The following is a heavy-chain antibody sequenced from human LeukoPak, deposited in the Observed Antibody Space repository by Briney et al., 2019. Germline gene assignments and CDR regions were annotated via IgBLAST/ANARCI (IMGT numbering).Heavy chain of an antibody. Sequence: KAGGSLRLSCAASGFTFSSYSMNWVRQAPGKGLEWVSSISSSSSYIYYADSVKGRFTISRDNAKNSLYPQMNSLRAEDTAVYYCARALYSSSSDLGYWGQGTLVTVSS. CDR1: GFTFSSYS. CDR2: ISSSSSYI. V-gene: IGHV3-21*01. CDR3: ARALYSSSSDLGY. J-gene: IGHJ4*02. D-gene: IGHD6-6*01.